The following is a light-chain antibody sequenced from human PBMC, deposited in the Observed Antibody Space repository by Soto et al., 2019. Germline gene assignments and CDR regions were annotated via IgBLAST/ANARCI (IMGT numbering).Light chain of an antibody. V-gene: IGLV2-14*03. CDR3: SSYSSDTTPVI. CDR2: DVT. CDR1: SSDIRVYNY. Sequence: QAVLTQPASVSGSPGQSITISCTGSSSDIRVYNYVSWYQQHPGKAPKLLIYDVTDRPSGVSNRFSGSKSGNTASLTISGLHAEDEADYYCSSYSSDTTPVIFGGGTKLTVL. J-gene: IGLJ2*01.